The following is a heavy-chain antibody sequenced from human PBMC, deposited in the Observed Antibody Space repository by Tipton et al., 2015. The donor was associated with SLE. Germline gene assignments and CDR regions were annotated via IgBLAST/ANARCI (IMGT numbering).Heavy chain of an antibody. D-gene: IGHD3-3*01. J-gene: IGHJ4*02. CDR3: ARARFWSGFYFDN. V-gene: IGHV4-59*11. CDR1: GGSFSGHY. Sequence: TLSLTCAVYGGSFSGHYWSWIRQPPGKGLEWIGNVHYSGSTNYNAFLKSRVTISVDTSKNQFSLRLSSVTAADTAVYFCARARFWSGFYFDNWGQGTLVRVSS. CDR2: VHYSGST.